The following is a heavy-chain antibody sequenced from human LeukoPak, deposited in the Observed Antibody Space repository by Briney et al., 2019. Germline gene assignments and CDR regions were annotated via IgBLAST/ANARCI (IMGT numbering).Heavy chain of an antibody. J-gene: IGHJ4*02. Sequence: PGRSLRLSCAASGFTFRSYGMHWVRQAPGKGLEWVAVIWYDGSNKYYADSVEGRFTVSRDNSKNTLYLQMNSLRAEDTAVYYCATAVASSSGWYADYWGQGTLVTVSS. CDR1: GFTFRSYG. V-gene: IGHV3-33*01. CDR2: IWYDGSNK. CDR3: ATAVASSSGWYADY. D-gene: IGHD6-19*01.